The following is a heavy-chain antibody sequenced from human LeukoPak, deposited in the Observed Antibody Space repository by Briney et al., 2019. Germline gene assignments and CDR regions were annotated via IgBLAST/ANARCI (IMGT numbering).Heavy chain of an antibody. CDR1: GYTFTGHY. CDR2: IIPASGGT. D-gene: IGHD3-22*01. Sequence: ASVKVSCKASGYTFTGHYIHWVRQAPGQGLEWMGWIIPASGGTKYAQKFQGRVTMTWDTSISTAYMELSRLRSDDTAVYYCARAYYDSSGYYYLMGYYYYYMDVWGKGTTVTISS. CDR3: ARAYYDSSGYYYLMGYYYYYMDV. V-gene: IGHV1-2*02. J-gene: IGHJ6*03.